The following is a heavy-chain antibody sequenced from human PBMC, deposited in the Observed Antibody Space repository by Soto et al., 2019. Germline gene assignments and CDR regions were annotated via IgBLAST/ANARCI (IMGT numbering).Heavy chain of an antibody. D-gene: IGHD2-2*01. CDR1: GGTFSSYA. CDR2: SIPISETT. CDR3: ARSQGSSTSLEIYYYYYYGMDG. V-gene: IGHV1-69*01. J-gene: IGHJ6*02. Sequence: QVQLVQSGAEVKKPGSSVKVSCQASGGTFSSYAISWVRQAPGQGLEWRGGSIPISETTNYAQKFQGRVTITADESKSTAYMELSSLRSADTAVYYCARSQGSSTSLEIYYYYYYGMDGWGQGTTVTVSS.